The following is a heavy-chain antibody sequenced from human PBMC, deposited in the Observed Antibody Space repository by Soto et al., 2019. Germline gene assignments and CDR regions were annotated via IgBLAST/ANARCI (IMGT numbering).Heavy chain of an antibody. CDR1: GFTFSSYA. Sequence: GGSLRLSCAASGFTFSSYAMSWVRQAPGKGLEWVSAISGSGDNTYYADSLKGRFTISRDNSKNTLYLQMNSLGAEDTAVYYCAKVLSIGWYSGDYWGQGTLVTVSS. J-gene: IGHJ4*02. V-gene: IGHV3-23*01. D-gene: IGHD6-19*01. CDR2: ISGSGDNT. CDR3: AKVLSIGWYSGDY.